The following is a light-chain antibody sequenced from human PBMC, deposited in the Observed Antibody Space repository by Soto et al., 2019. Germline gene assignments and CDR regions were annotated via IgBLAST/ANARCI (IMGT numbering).Light chain of an antibody. CDR1: SSNIGSNY. CDR3: ATWDDSLSGYV. J-gene: IGLJ1*01. Sequence: QSVLTQPPSASGTPGQRVTISCSGSSSNIGSNYVYWYQHLPGTAPKLLIYRNNQRPSGVPDRFSGSKSGTSASLAISGLRSEDEADYYCATWDDSLSGYVFGTWTKLTVL. V-gene: IGLV1-47*01. CDR2: RNN.